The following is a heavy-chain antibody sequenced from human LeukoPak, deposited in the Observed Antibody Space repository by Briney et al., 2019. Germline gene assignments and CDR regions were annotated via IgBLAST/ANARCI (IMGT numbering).Heavy chain of an antibody. CDR1: GFTFSSYD. Sequence: PGGSLRLSCAASGFTFSSYDMHWVRQTTGKGLEWVSGIVTAGATYYPDSVKGRFTISRENAKNSLYLQMNNLRAGDMAVYYCARATAGFDYWGQGTLVTVSS. J-gene: IGHJ4*02. CDR3: ARATAGFDY. V-gene: IGHV3-13*01. CDR2: IVTAGAT.